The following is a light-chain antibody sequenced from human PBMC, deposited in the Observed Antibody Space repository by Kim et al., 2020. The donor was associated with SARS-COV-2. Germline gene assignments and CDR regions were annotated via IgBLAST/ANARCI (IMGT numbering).Light chain of an antibody. CDR1: KLGEKY. CDR2: QDF. V-gene: IGLV3-1*01. CDR3: QAWDSGTVV. J-gene: IGLJ2*01. Sequence: SYELTQPPSVSVSPGQTVTLTCSGEKLGEKYSCWYQQKSGQSPILLIYQDFKRPSGIPERFSGSNFGNTATLTISGTQTVDEADYYCQAWDSGTVVFGGGIQLTVL.